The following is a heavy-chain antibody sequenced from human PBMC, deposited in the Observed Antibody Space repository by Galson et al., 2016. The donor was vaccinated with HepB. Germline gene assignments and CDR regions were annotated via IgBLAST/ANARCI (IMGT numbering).Heavy chain of an antibody. V-gene: IGHV3-23*01. J-gene: IGHJ3*02. Sequence: SLRLSCAASGFSISIYSMNWVRQAPGKGLEWVSAIRGSGTGTSYPDSVKGRFTISRDNSKNTLYLQMNRLRAEDAAVYYFAKISLVWYNSGWGGSFDIWGRGTMVTVSS. D-gene: IGHD6-19*01. CDR2: IRGSGTGT. CDR3: AKISLVWYNSGWGGSFDI. CDR1: GFSISIYS.